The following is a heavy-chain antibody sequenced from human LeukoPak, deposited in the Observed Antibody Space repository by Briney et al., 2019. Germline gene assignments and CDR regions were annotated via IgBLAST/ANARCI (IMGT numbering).Heavy chain of an antibody. CDR1: GYTFTSYG. D-gene: IGHD6-19*01. J-gene: IGHJ4*02. CDR3: ARVYSSGWYVSYYFDY. V-gene: IGHV1-18*01. Sequence: ASVKVSCKASGYTFTSYGISWVRQAPGQGLEWMGWISAYNGNTNYAQKLQGRVTMTTDTSTSTAYMELRGLRSDDTAVCYCARVYSSGWYVSYYFDYWGQGTLVTVSS. CDR2: ISAYNGNT.